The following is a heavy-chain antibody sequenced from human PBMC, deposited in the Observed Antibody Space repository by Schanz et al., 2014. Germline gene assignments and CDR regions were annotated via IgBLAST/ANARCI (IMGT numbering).Heavy chain of an antibody. CDR3: AKAADWPVTRFDP. CDR2: ISGSGGST. J-gene: IGHJ5*02. CDR1: GFTFSDYW. Sequence: EVQLLESGGGLVQPGGSLRLSCTASGFTFSDYWMSWVRQAPGKGLEWVSAISGSGGSTYYADSVKGRFTISRDNSNKTVNLQMNSLRAEDTAVYYCAKAADWPVTRFDPWGQGTLVTVSS. D-gene: IGHD3-9*01. V-gene: IGHV3-23*01.